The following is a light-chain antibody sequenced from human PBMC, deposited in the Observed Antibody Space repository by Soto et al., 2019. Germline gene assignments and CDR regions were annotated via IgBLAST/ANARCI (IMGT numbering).Light chain of an antibody. CDR2: EAN. CDR3: YSFAGGATFV. CDR1: SNDIGGYNL. Sequence: QSVLTQPASVSGSPGQSITISCTGTSNDIGGYNLVSWYQQHTGKAPKLIIYEANKRPSGVSDRFSGSRSGTTASLTISALQAEDEADYSCYSFAGGATFVFGGGTKLTVL. V-gene: IGLV2-23*02. J-gene: IGLJ2*01.